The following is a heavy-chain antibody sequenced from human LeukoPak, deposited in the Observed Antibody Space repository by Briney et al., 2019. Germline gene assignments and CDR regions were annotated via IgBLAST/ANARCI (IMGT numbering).Heavy chain of an antibody. D-gene: IGHD1-26*01. CDR3: ARENEVGARGLDY. Sequence: SETLSLTCTVSSGSIGGYYWSWIRQPAGKGLEWIGRIYTSGSTNYNPSLKRRVTMSVDTSKNQFSLKLTSVTAADTAVYYCARENEVGARGLDYWGQGTLVTVSS. J-gene: IGHJ4*02. CDR2: IYTSGST. V-gene: IGHV4-4*07. CDR1: SGSIGGYY.